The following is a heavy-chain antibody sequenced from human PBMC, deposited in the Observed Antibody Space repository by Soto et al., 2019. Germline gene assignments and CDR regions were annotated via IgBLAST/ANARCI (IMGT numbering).Heavy chain of an antibody. CDR3: ARVNYDFWSGYQNWFDP. CDR2: IYSGGST. V-gene: IGHV3-53*01. CDR1: GFTVSSNY. D-gene: IGHD3-3*01. Sequence: PGGSLRFSCGASGFTVSSNYMSWGRQAPGKGLEWVSVIYSGGSTYYADSVKGRFTISRDNSKNTLYLQMNSLRAEDTAVYYCARVNYDFWSGYQNWFDPWGQGTLVTVPS. J-gene: IGHJ5*02.